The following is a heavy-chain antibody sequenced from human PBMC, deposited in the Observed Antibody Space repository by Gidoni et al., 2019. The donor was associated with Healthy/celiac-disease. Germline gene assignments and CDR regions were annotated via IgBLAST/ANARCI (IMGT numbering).Heavy chain of an antibody. Sequence: QVQLQESGPGLVKPSQTLSLTCTVSGGSISSGGYYWSWIRQHPGKGLEWIGYIYYSGNIYYNTSLKSRVTISVDTSKNQFSLKLTSMTAADTAVYYCARVIAVAGSNWFDPWGQGTLVTVSS. D-gene: IGHD6-19*01. CDR1: GGSISSGGYY. J-gene: IGHJ5*02. V-gene: IGHV4-31*03. CDR3: ARVIAVAGSNWFDP. CDR2: IYYSGNI.